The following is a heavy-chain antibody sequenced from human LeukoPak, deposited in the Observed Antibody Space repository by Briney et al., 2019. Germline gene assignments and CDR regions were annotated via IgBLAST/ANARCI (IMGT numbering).Heavy chain of an antibody. J-gene: IGHJ5*02. V-gene: IGHV3-23*01. CDR1: GFTFNSYN. CDR3: ARDLLPLGGTLGNWFDP. CDR2: ISGSGGRT. Sequence: GGSLRLSCVASGFTFNSYNINWVRQAPGKGLEWVATISGSGGRTFHADSVKGRFTISRDNSMNTLFLQMNSLRVDDTAVYYCARDLLPLGGTLGNWFDPWGQGTLVSVSS. D-gene: IGHD1-26*01.